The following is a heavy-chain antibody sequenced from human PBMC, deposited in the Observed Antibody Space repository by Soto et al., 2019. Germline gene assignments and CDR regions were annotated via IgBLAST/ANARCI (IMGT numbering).Heavy chain of an antibody. D-gene: IGHD3-22*01. Sequence: LRLSCAASGFTFSSYGMHWVRQAPGKGLEWVAVIWYDGSNKYYADSVKGRFTISRDNSKNTLYLQMNSLRAEDTAVYYCARDITTGYYYYYYGMDVWGQGTTVTVSS. CDR2: IWYDGSNK. J-gene: IGHJ6*02. CDR3: ARDITTGYYYYYYGMDV. V-gene: IGHV3-33*01. CDR1: GFTFSSYG.